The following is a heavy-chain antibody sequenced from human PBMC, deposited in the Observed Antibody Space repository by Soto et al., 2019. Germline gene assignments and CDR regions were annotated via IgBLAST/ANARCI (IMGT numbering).Heavy chain of an antibody. D-gene: IGHD3-9*01. V-gene: IGHV4-59*01. CDR3: ARVATIFSSYGMDV. CDR2: IYYSGST. CDR1: GGSISSYY. J-gene: IGHJ6*02. Sequence: PSETLSLTSTVSGGSISSYYWSWIRQPPGKGLEWIGYIYYSGSTNYNPSLKSRVTISVDTSKNQFSLKLSSVTAADTAVYYCARVATIFSSYGMDVWGQGTTVTVSS.